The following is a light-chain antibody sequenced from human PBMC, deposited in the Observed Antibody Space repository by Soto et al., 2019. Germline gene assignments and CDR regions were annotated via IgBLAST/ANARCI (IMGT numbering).Light chain of an antibody. CDR3: MQGTRWPWT. CDR2: KVS. Sequence: DVVLTQSPLSLPVAFGQPASISCRSSQTLVFIDGNIYLNWFQQRLGQSPRRLIYKVSNRDSGVPDRFSGSGSGTEFTLEISRVEAEDVGVYYCMQGTRWPWTFGQGTKVEIK. J-gene: IGKJ1*01. CDR1: QTLVFIDGNIY. V-gene: IGKV2-30*01.